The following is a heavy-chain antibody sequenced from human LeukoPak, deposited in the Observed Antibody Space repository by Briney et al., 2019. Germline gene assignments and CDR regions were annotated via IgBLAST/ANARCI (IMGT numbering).Heavy chain of an antibody. CDR2: ISPSGGTI. D-gene: IGHD2-2*01. CDR1: GFAFSNYE. J-gene: IGHJ5*02. Sequence: GGSLRLSCAASGFAFSNYEMNWVRQAPGKGLEWVSYISPSGGTITYADSVKGRFTISRDNAKNSLYLQMNSLGAEDTAVYYCVRIRYCGSTNCHGGWFDPWGQGTLVTVSS. CDR3: VRIRYCGSTNCHGGWFDP. V-gene: IGHV3-48*03.